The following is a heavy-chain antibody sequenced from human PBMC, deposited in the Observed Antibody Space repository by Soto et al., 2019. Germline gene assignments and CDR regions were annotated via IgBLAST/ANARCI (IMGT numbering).Heavy chain of an antibody. D-gene: IGHD1-1*01. V-gene: IGHV4-61*01. Sequence: PSETLSLTCTVSGGSVSSGSYYWSWIRQPPGKGLEWIGYIYYSGSTNYNPSLKSRVTISVDTSKNQFSLKLSSVTAADTAVYYCARDWNANWFDPWGQGTLVTVSS. J-gene: IGHJ5*02. CDR3: ARDWNANWFDP. CDR2: IYYSGST. CDR1: GGSVSSGSYY.